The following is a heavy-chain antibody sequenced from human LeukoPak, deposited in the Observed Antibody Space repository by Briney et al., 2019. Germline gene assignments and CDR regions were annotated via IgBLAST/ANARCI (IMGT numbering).Heavy chain of an antibody. CDR3: ARDSGNWFDP. Sequence: ASVKVSCKASGYTFTSYGISWVRQAPGQGLEWMGWISAYNGNTNYAQKFQGRVTMTRDTSISTAYMELSRLRSDDTAVCYCARDSGNWFDPWGQGTLVTVSS. CDR2: ISAYNGNT. V-gene: IGHV1-18*01. J-gene: IGHJ5*02. D-gene: IGHD7-27*01. CDR1: GYTFTSYG.